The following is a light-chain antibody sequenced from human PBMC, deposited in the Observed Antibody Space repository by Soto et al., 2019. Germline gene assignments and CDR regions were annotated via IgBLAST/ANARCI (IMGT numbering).Light chain of an antibody. Sequence: DLQMTQSPSSLSASVGDRVTITCRASQSISTYLIWYQQKPGKAPKLLIYAASNLQSGVPSRFSGSGSGTDFTLTISSLQPEDFASYYCQQSYSTPCAFGQGTKLEIK. CDR1: QSISTY. J-gene: IGKJ2*02. CDR2: AAS. CDR3: QQSYSTPCA. V-gene: IGKV1-39*01.